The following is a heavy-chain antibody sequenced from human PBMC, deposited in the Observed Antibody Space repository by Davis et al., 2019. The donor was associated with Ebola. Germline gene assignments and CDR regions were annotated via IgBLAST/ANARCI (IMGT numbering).Heavy chain of an antibody. CDR3: AKFSVGMDV. V-gene: IGHV3-48*01. D-gene: IGHD2/OR15-2a*01. CDR2: ISSSSSTI. Sequence: PGGSLRLSCAASGFTFSSYSMNWVRQAPGKGLEWVSYISSSSSTIYYADSVKGRFTISRDNSKNTLYLQMNSLRAEDTAVYYCAKFSVGMDVWGQGTTVTVSS. J-gene: IGHJ6*02. CDR1: GFTFSSYS.